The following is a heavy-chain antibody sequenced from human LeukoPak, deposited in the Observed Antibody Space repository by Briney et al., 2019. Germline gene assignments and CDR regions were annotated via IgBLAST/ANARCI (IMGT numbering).Heavy chain of an antibody. D-gene: IGHD2-15*01. CDR2: IIPIFGTA. V-gene: IGHV1-69*01. Sequence: SVNVSCKASGGTFSSYAISWVRQAPGQGLEWMGGIIPIFGTANYAQKFQGRVTITADESTSTAYMELSSLRSEDTAVYYCARGGYCSGGSCYSFDYWGQGTLVTVSS. CDR1: GGTFSSYA. CDR3: ARGGYCSGGSCYSFDY. J-gene: IGHJ4*02.